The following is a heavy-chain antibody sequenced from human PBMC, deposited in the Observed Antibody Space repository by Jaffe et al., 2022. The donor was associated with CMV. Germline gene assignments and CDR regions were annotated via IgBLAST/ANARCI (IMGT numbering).Heavy chain of an antibody. D-gene: IGHD3-3*01. CDR2: ISSSSSYI. Sequence: EVQLVESGGGLVKPGGSLRLSCAASGFTFSSYSMNWVRQAPGKGLEWVSSISSSSSYIYYADSVKGRFTISRDNAKNSLYLQMNSLRAEDTAVYYCARMGTYYDFWSVLQVAFDIWGQGTMVTVSS. V-gene: IGHV3-21*01. J-gene: IGHJ3*02. CDR1: GFTFSSYS. CDR3: ARMGTYYDFWSVLQVAFDI.